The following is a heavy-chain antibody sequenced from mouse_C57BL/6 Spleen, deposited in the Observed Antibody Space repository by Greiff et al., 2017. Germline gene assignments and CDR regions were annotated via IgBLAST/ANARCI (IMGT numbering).Heavy chain of an antibody. CDR2: IYPSDRDT. D-gene: IGHD3-3*01. V-gene: IGHV1-61*01. CDR3: ASLGTAMDY. J-gene: IGHJ4*01. Sequence: QVQLQQPGAELVRPGSSVKLSCKASGYTFTSYWMDWVKQRPGQGLEWIGNIYPSDRDTHYNQKFKDKATLTVDKSSSTAYMQLSSLTSGDSAVYCCASLGTAMDYWGQGTSVTVSS. CDR1: GYTFTSYW.